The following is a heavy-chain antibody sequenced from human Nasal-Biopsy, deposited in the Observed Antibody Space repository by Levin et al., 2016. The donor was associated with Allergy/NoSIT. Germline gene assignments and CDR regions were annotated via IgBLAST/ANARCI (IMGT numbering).Heavy chain of an antibody. CDR2: GIPIFGTP. Sequence: SVKVSCKASGGTFSGFAVSWVRQAPGQGLEWMGGGIPIFGTPNYAPKFQGRVTLTADESTAHMELSGLTSDDTAVYYCARKVYYYYYMDVWGEGTAVTVSS. CDR1: GGTFSGFA. J-gene: IGHJ6*03. CDR3: ARKVYYYYYMDV. V-gene: IGHV1-69*13.